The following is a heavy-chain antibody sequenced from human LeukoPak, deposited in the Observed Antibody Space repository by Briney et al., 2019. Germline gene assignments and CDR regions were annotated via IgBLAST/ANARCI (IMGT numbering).Heavy chain of an antibody. V-gene: IGHV4-34*01. Sequence: SETLSLTCGVYGGSFSGYYWSWIRQPPGKGLEWIGEIYHSGGTNYNPSLKSRVTISVDTSKNQFSLKLFSVTAADTAVYYCARVRDYTWNYRIVKWFDHWGPGTLVTVSS. CDR1: GGSFSGYY. J-gene: IGHJ5*02. CDR3: ARVRDYTWNYRIVKWFDH. CDR2: IYHSGGT. D-gene: IGHD1-7*01.